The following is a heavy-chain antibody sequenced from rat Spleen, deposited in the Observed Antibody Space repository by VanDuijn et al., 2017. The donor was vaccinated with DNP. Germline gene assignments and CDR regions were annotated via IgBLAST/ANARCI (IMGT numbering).Heavy chain of an antibody. J-gene: IGHJ3*01. CDR1: GFTFSNYD. D-gene: IGHD4-3*01. V-gene: IGHV5-20*01. Sequence: EVQLVESGGGLVQPGRSLKLSCAASGFTFSNYDMAWVRQAPTKGLEWVASITNGGGSTYYRDSVKGRFTISRDYAKTSLYLQMDSLRSEDTATYYCTTDNSGLNWFAFWGQGTLVTVSS. CDR3: TTDNSGLNWFAF. CDR2: ITNGGGST.